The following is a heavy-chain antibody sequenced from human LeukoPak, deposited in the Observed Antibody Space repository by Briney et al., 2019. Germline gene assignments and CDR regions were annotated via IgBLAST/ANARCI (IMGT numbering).Heavy chain of an antibody. J-gene: IGHJ6*03. CDR3: ARVGSGSIVAYYYYYYYMDV. D-gene: IGHD3-10*01. CDR2: INPSGGST. V-gene: IGHV1-46*01. Sequence: ASVKVSCKASGYTFTSYYMHWVRQAPGQGLEWMGIINPSGGSTSYAQKFQGRVTMTRDTSTSTVYMELRSLRSDDTAVYYCARVGSGSIVAYYYYYYYMDVWGKGTTVTISS. CDR1: GYTFTSYY.